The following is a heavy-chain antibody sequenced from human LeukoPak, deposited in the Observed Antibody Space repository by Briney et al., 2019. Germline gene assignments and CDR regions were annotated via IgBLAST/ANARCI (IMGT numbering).Heavy chain of an antibody. D-gene: IGHD1-26*01. J-gene: IGHJ3*02. CDR3: ARDHRRSGSYSDVFDI. CDR1: GFHFSNFG. CDR2: IRYDGTTT. V-gene: IGHV3-30*02. Sequence: GGSLRLSCAGSGFHFSNFGMHWVRQAPGKGLEWVTFIRYDGTTTYYADSVKGRFAISRDNSKNTLYLQMNSLRAEDTAVYYCARDHRRSGSYSDVFDIGGQGTMVTVSS.